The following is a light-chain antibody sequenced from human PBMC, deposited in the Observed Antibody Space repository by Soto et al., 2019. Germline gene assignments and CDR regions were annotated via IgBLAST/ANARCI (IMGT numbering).Light chain of an antibody. CDR3: QQYDSSPRT. CDR1: QSVSSSY. Sequence: EFVLTKSPYTLSLTPGERATLSCRASQSVSSSYLAWYQQKPGQAPRLLIYGASSRATGIPDRFSGSGSGTDFTLTISRLEPEDFAVYYCQQYDSSPRTFGQGTRLEIK. CDR2: GAS. J-gene: IGKJ5*01. V-gene: IGKV3-20*01.